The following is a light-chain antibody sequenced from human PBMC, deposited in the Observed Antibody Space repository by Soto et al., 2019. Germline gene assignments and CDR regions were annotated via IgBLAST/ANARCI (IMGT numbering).Light chain of an antibody. J-gene: IGKJ3*01. CDR2: AAS. CDR1: QSIDRY. CDR3: QQSYSILRA. Sequence: DIQMTQSPSSLSASVGDRVTITCRASQSIDRYLNWYQQKPGKAPKLLIHAASSLQSGVPSRFSGSGSGTDFTLTISSLQLEDFATYYCQQSYSILRAFGPGTKVDI. V-gene: IGKV1-39*01.